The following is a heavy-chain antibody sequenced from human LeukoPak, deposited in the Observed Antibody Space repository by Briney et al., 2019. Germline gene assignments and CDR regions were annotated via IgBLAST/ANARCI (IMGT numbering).Heavy chain of an antibody. CDR2: INGDGSST. D-gene: IGHD6-13*01. Sequence: GXGVGGVSRINGDGSSTTYVDSVMGRFTVSRDNAKNTLYLQMNSVRAEDTAVYYCARGNIAAAGIHYWGQGTLVTVSS. V-gene: IGHV3-74*01. CDR3: ARGNIAAAGIHY. J-gene: IGHJ4*02.